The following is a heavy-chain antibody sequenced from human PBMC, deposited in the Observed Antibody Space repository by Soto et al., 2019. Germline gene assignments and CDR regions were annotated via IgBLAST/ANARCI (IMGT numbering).Heavy chain of an antibody. D-gene: IGHD2-2*01. J-gene: IGHJ6*02. Sequence: ASVKVSCKASGYTFINFGLTWVRQAPGQGLEWMGWISPKNGNTNYAQKFQGRLGMTTXXXXTXSXIXLXXLRSDDTAVYYCARLIPAGEFAVVPPSYYVMAFWG. CDR1: GYTFINFG. CDR3: ARLIPAGEFAVVPPSYYVMAF. CDR2: ISPKNGNT. V-gene: IGHV1-18*04.